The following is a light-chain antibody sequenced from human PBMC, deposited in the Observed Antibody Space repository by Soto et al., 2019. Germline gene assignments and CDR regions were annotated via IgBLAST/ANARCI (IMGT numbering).Light chain of an antibody. CDR3: SSYVGSNNLV. Sequence: QSVLTQPPSASGSPGQSVTISCTGTSSDVGGYNYVSWYQQHPGKAPKLMIYEVSKRPSGVPDRFSGYKSGNTASLTVSGLQPEDEADYYCSSYVGSNNLVFGGGTKVTVL. CDR1: SSDVGGYNY. V-gene: IGLV2-8*01. J-gene: IGLJ2*01. CDR2: EVS.